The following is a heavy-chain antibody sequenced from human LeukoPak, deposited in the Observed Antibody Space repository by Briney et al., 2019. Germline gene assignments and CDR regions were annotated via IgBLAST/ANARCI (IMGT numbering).Heavy chain of an antibody. CDR2: ISSSSSTI. V-gene: IGHV3-48*01. CDR1: GFTFSSYS. CDR3: AKEEGYCSGGSCYGSTDY. Sequence: GGSLRLSCAASGFTFSSYSMNWVRQAPGKGLEWVSYISSSSSTIYYADSVKGRFTISRDNSKNTLYLQMNSLRAEDTAVYYCAKEEGYCSGGSCYGSTDYWGQGTLVTVSS. D-gene: IGHD2-15*01. J-gene: IGHJ4*02.